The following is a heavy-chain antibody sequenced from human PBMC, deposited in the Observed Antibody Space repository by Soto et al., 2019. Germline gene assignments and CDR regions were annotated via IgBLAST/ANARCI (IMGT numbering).Heavy chain of an antibody. CDR2: ISSSSSYI. V-gene: IGHV3-21*01. CDR1: GFTFSSYS. CDR3: ARDGDYYGSDNYFDY. Sequence: GGSLRLSCAASGFTFSSYSMNWVRQAPGQGLEWVSSISSSSSYIYYADSVKGRFIISRDNAKNSLYLQMNSLRAEDTAVYYCARDGDYYGSDNYFDYWGQGTLVTVSS. J-gene: IGHJ4*02. D-gene: IGHD3-10*01.